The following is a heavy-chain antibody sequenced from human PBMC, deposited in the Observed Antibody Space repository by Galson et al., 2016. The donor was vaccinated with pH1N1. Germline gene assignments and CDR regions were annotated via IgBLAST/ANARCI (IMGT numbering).Heavy chain of an antibody. D-gene: IGHD6-25*01. J-gene: IGHJ6*02. V-gene: IGHV1-69*13. Sequence: SVKVSCKASGGTFSHYVINWVRQAPGQGLEWMGGIIVVFGTVNYAEKFQGRVTIAADESTSTAYMELKNLRSEDTAVYFCAKDRVQRLLERSPYDYYGMDVWGQGTTVAVSS. CDR1: GGTFSHYV. CDR2: IIVVFGTV. CDR3: AKDRVQRLLERSPYDYYGMDV.